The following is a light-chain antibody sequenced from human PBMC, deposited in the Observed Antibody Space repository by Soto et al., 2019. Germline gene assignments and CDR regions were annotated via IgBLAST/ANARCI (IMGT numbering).Light chain of an antibody. J-gene: IGKJ1*01. CDR2: GAS. CDR3: QQYNKWPTWT. V-gene: IGKV3-15*01. CDR1: QSVRSN. Sequence: EIVMTQSPATLSASPGERATLSCRASQSVRSNLAWYQQKPGQAPRLLIYGASTRATGIPARFSGSGSGTEFTLSIGSLQSEDFAVYYCQQYNKWPTWTFGQGTKVEIK.